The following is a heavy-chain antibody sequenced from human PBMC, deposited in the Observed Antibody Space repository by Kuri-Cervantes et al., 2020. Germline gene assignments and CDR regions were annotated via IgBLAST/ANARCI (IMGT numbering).Heavy chain of an antibody. Sequence: SETLSLTCTVSGGSISSYYWSWIRQPAGKGLEWIGRIYTSGSTNYNPSLKSRVTISVDTSKNQFSLKLGSVTAADTAVYYCARVIDCSSTSCYGGALDYWGQGTLVTVSS. CDR2: IYTSGST. V-gene: IGHV4-4*07. CDR3: ARVIDCSSTSCYGGALDY. CDR1: GGSISSYY. D-gene: IGHD2-2*01. J-gene: IGHJ4*02.